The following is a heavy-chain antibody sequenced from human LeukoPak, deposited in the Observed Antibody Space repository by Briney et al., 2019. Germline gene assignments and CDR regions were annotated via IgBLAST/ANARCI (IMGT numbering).Heavy chain of an antibody. Sequence: ASVKVSCKASGYTFTSYDINWVRQATGQGLEWMEGMNPNSGNTGYAQKFQGRVTMTRNTSISTAYMELSSLRSEDTAVYYCARGKQQWLVRAAFDIWGQGTMVTVSS. J-gene: IGHJ3*02. V-gene: IGHV1-8*01. CDR3: ARGKQQWLVRAAFDI. CDR2: MNPNSGNT. CDR1: GYTFTSYD. D-gene: IGHD6-19*01.